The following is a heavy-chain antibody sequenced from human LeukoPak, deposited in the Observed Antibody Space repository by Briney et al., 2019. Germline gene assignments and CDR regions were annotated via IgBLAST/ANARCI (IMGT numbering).Heavy chain of an antibody. V-gene: IGHV3-11*04. D-gene: IGHD3-3*01. CDR1: GFTFSDYY. J-gene: IGHJ4*02. Sequence: GSLRLSCAASGFTFSDYYMSWIRQAPGKGLEWVSYISSSGSTIYHADSVKGRFIVSRDNAKNSLYLHMSSLRADDTAVYYCARVSAIWSGYYRDYWGQGTLATVSS. CDR2: ISSSGSTI. CDR3: ARVSAIWSGYYRDY.